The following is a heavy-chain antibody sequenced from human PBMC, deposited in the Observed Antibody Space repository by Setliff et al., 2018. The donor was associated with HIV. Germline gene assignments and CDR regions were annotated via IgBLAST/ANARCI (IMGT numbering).Heavy chain of an antibody. CDR2: IYYTGNT. CDR3: ARVPRQLLKGAAAYFDY. CDR1: GDSISGGGYF. J-gene: IGHJ4*02. Sequence: SETLSLTCTVSGDSISGGGYFWSWVRQHPGKGLEWIGYIYYTGNTYYNPSLKSRITISVDTSKNQFSLRLSSVTAADTAVYYCARVPRQLLKGAAAYFDYWGQGTLVTVSS. D-gene: IGHD5-18*01. V-gene: IGHV4-31*03.